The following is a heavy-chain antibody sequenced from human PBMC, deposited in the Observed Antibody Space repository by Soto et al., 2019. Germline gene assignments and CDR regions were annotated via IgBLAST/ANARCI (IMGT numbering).Heavy chain of an antibody. D-gene: IGHD1-7*01. CDR1: GYIFTSQG. J-gene: IGHJ4*02. CDR2: ISTYNGNP. Sequence: QIQLAQSGAEVKKPGASVKVSCKASGYIFTSQGISWVRQAPGQGLEWMGWISTYNGNPNYAQKLQARVTMTTNTSSATAFLELRSLTSDDTAVYYCARGRTRALDYWGQGTPVIVSS. V-gene: IGHV1-18*01. CDR3: ARGRTRALDY.